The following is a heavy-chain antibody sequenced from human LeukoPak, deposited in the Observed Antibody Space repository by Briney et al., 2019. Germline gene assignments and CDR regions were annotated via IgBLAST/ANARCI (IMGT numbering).Heavy chain of an antibody. Sequence: SETLSLTCTVSGASISSYYWSWIRQPPGKGLEWIGSIYYSGTTNYNPSLKSRVTMSVDTSENQFSLKLSSLTAADTAVYYCARLVDCSGGNCYYYFDYWGRGTLVTVSS. CDR3: ARLVDCSGGNCYYYFDY. D-gene: IGHD2-15*01. CDR1: GASISSYY. J-gene: IGHJ4*02. V-gene: IGHV4-59*08. CDR2: IYYSGTT.